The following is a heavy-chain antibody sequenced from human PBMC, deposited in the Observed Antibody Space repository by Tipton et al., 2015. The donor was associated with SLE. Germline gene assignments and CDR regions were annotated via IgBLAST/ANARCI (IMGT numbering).Heavy chain of an antibody. Sequence: QSGAEVKKPGASVKASCKTSGYTFTDYYIHWVRQAPGQGLEWMGWINPYIGVTNFAQKFQGRVTMTRDTSISTAYMELSSLRSDDTAVYYCARECSSTSLLDYFDYWGQGTLVTVSS. CDR3: ARECSSTSLLDYFDY. CDR1: GYTFTDYY. V-gene: IGHV1-2*02. CDR2: INPYIGVT. J-gene: IGHJ4*02. D-gene: IGHD2-2*01.